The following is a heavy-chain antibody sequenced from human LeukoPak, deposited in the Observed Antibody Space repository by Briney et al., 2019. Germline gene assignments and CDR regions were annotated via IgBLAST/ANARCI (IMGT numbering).Heavy chain of an antibody. Sequence: GSIGYADSVKGRFTISRDNAKNSLYLQMNSLRAEDTALYYCAKAATYGSVYYYYYYYMDVWGKGTTVTVSS. CDR2: GSI. D-gene: IGHD3-10*01. CDR3: AKAATYGSVYYYYYYYMDV. J-gene: IGHJ6*03. V-gene: IGHV3-9*01.